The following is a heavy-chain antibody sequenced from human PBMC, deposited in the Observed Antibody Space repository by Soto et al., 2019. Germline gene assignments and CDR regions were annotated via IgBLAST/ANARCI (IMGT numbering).Heavy chain of an antibody. V-gene: IGHV4-30-2*03. CDR3: ARHTLTSGAVFDF. CDR1: GGSISSGGYS. CDR2: IYHSGST. Sequence: SETLSLTCAVSGGSISSGGYSWSWIRQPPGKGLEWIGYIYHSGSTYYNPSLKSRVTISVDTSKNQFSLKLSSVTAADTAVYYCARHTLTSGAVFDFWGQGTMVPVSS. J-gene: IGHJ3*01. D-gene: IGHD4-17*01.